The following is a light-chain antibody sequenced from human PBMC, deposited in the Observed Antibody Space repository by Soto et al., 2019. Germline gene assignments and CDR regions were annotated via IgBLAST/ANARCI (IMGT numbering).Light chain of an antibody. CDR3: QQYSRSWT. V-gene: IGKV1-5*03. CDR1: QNINNY. J-gene: IGKJ1*01. CDR2: QVS. Sequence: DIQMTQSPSTLSASVGDRVTITCRATQNINNYLAWYQQKPGKAPNLLIYQVSSLESGVPSRFSGSGSGTEFTLTISSVQPDDFATYFCQQYSRSWTFGQGTKVEV.